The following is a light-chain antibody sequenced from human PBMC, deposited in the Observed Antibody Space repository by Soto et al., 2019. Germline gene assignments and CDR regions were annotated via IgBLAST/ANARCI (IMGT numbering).Light chain of an antibody. Sequence: ETLMTQSAATLSVSPGERVTLSCRASQSIDTNLAWYQQKPGQAPRLLIYGASTRVTGIPARFSGGGSGTDFTLDISSLQSEDFAVYYCQQYKNWPRTFGQGTKVEI. CDR3: QQYKNWPRT. CDR2: GAS. J-gene: IGKJ1*01. V-gene: IGKV3-15*01. CDR1: QSIDTN.